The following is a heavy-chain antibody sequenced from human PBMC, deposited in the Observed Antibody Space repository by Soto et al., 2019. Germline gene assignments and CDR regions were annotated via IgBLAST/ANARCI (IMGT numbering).Heavy chain of an antibody. CDR3: AEDRGGDCPDNSCYFGADY. J-gene: IGHJ4*02. D-gene: IGHD2-2*01. Sequence: PGGSLRLSCVGSGFTFSSYGMHWVRQAPGKGLECVAVISDTGSSHYYAASVEGRFTISRENSKNTLSLHMDRLRVEDTAVYYCAEDRGGDCPDNSCYFGADYWGQGTPVTVPS. CDR1: GFTFSSYG. CDR2: ISDTGSSH. V-gene: IGHV3-30*18.